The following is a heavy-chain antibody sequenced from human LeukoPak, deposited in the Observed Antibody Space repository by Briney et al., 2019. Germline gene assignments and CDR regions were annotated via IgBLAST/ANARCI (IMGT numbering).Heavy chain of an antibody. V-gene: IGHV4-31*03. CDR1: GGSISSGGYY. CDR2: IYYSGSI. D-gene: IGHD3-10*01. CDR3: ARGWGFGSGTYYRAFDC. J-gene: IGHJ4*02. Sequence: PSQTLSLTCTVSGGSISSGGYYWSWIRQHPGRGLEWLGYIYYSGSIHYNPSLTSRVTISIGASKNQFSLKLSSVTAADTAVYYCARGWGFGSGTYYRAFDCWGQGTLVTVSS.